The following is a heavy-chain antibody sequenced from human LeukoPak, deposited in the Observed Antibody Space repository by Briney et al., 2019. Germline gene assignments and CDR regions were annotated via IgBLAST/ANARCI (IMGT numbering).Heavy chain of an antibody. Sequence: PGGSLRLSCAASGFTVNSNYMSWVRQAPGKGLEWVSVIYTGGTTDYADSVKGRFTISRDNSKNTSFLQMNSLRAEDTAVYYCARLPKTTYFDYWGQGTLVTVSS. J-gene: IGHJ4*02. V-gene: IGHV3-53*01. CDR1: GFTVNSNY. D-gene: IGHD4-11*01. CDR3: ARLPKTTYFDY. CDR2: IYTGGTT.